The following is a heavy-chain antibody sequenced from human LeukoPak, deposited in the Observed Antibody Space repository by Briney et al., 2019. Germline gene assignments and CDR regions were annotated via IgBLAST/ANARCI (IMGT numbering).Heavy chain of an antibody. J-gene: IGHJ4*02. Sequence: KPSETLSLTCSVSGGSITSYYWSWIRQPAGKGLEWIGRIYTSGSTNYNPSLKSRVTISVDTSKNQFSLKLSSVTAADTAVYYCATAPLNGYSSGWYSFDYWGQGALVTVSS. CDR1: GGSITSYY. D-gene: IGHD6-19*01. CDR3: ATAPLNGYSSGWYSFDY. V-gene: IGHV4-4*07. CDR2: IYTSGST.